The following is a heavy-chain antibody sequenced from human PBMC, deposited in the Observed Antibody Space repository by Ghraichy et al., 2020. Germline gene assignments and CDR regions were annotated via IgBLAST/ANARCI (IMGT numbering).Heavy chain of an antibody. Sequence: SGPTLVKPTQTLTLTCTFSGFSLSTSGMCVSWIRQPPGKALEWLARIDWDDDKYYSTSLKTRLTISKDTSKNQVVLTMTNMDPVDTATYYCARTTYYYDSSGYSRAEYFQHWGQGTLVTVSS. CDR1: GFSLSTSGMC. CDR2: IDWDDDK. V-gene: IGHV2-70*11. J-gene: IGHJ1*01. D-gene: IGHD3-22*01. CDR3: ARTTYYYDSSGYSRAEYFQH.